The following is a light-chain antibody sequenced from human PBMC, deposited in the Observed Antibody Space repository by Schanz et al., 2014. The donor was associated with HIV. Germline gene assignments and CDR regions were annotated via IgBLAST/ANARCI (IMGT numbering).Light chain of an antibody. V-gene: IGLV2-14*01. CDR3: SSYSRGSTYV. CDR2: DVT. Sequence: QSALTQPASVSGSPGQSITISCTGTSSDVGGYNYVSWYQQHPGKAPNLMIYDVTHRPSGISSRFSGSKSDTTASLTISGLQSEDEADYYCSSYSRGSTYVFGTGTKLTVL. CDR1: SSDVGGYNY. J-gene: IGLJ1*01.